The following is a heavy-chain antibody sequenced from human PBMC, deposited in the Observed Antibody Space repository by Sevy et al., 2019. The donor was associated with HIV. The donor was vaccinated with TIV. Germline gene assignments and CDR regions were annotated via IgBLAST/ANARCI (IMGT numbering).Heavy chain of an antibody. Sequence: GGSLRLSCAASGFTFSSYAMSWVRQAPGKGLEWVSTFSFGCGKINYADSVKGRFTISRDNSKNTLYLQMHSLRAEDTAVYDCAREGCSKPRDYWGQGTLVTVSS. CDR1: GFTFSSYA. V-gene: IGHV3-23*01. D-gene: IGHD1-26*01. CDR2: FSFGCGKI. J-gene: IGHJ4*02. CDR3: AREGCSKPRDY.